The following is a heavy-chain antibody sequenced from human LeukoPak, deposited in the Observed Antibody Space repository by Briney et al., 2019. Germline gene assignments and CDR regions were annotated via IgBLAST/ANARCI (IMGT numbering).Heavy chain of an antibody. Sequence: GGSLRLSCVASGFTFSGYWMTRVGQDPGKGLEWVANIKEDGNEKDYVDSVKGRFTISRDNAKNSLHLQMNSLRAEDTAVYYCAGLRDSSGYPPPGYWGQGTLVTVSS. J-gene: IGHJ4*02. D-gene: IGHD3-22*01. V-gene: IGHV3-7*03. CDR2: IKEDGNEK. CDR1: GFTFSGYW. CDR3: AGLRDSSGYPPPGY.